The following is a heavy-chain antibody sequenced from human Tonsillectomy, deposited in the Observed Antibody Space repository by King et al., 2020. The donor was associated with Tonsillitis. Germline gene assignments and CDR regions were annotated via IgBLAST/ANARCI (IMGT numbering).Heavy chain of an antibody. V-gene: IGHV2-70*11. Sequence: TLKESGPALVKPTQTLTLTCTFSGFSLSTSGMCVSWIRQPPGKALEWLARIDRVDDKYYSPSLKTRLRISKDISKNQVVLTLTNMYPVDTGTYYCARIMCGSGGYYGGITAFDVWGQGTLVTVSS. CDR1: GFSLSTSGMC. CDR3: ARIMCGSGGYYGGITAFDV. CDR2: IDRVDDK. J-gene: IGHJ3*01. D-gene: IGHD3-10*01.